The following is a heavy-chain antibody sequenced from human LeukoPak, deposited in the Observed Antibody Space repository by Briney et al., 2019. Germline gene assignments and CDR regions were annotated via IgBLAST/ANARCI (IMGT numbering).Heavy chain of an antibody. CDR3: ARRSGWYPRYYYYGMDV. Sequence: SQTLSLTCAISGDSVSSNSAAWNWIRQSPSRGLEWLGRTYYRSKWYNDYAVSVKSRITINPDTSKNQFSLQLNSVTPEDTAVYYCARRSGWYPRYYYYGMDVWGQGTTVTVSS. J-gene: IGHJ6*02. CDR2: TYYRSKWYN. D-gene: IGHD6-19*01. V-gene: IGHV6-1*01. CDR1: GDSVSSNSAA.